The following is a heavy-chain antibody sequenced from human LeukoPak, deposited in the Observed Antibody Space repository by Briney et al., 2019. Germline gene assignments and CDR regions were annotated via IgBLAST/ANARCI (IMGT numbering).Heavy chain of an antibody. CDR2: IYYSGST. D-gene: IGHD6-19*01. CDR3: ARHFPGVAVAGYYFDY. Sequence: SETLSLTCTVSGGSISSSSYYWGWIRQPPGKGLGWIGSIYYSGSTYYNPSLKSRVTISVDTSKNQFSLKLSSVTAADTAVYYCARHFPGVAVAGYYFDYWGLGTLVTVSS. V-gene: IGHV4-39*01. CDR1: GGSISSSSYY. J-gene: IGHJ4*02.